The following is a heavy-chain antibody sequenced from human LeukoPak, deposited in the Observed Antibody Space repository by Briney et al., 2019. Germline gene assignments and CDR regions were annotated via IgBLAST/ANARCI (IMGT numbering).Heavy chain of an antibody. CDR2: IYHSGST. V-gene: IGHV4-38-2*02. J-gene: IGHJ4*02. Sequence: SETLSLTCTVSDYSISDYYWGWIRQSPGKGLEWIGSIYHSGSTYYNPSLKSRVTISLDTSKNQFFLKLSSVTAADTAVYYCAGKYYYDSSGYFYVDYWGQGTLVTVSS. CDR1: DYSISDYY. CDR3: AGKYYYDSSGYFYVDY. D-gene: IGHD3-22*01.